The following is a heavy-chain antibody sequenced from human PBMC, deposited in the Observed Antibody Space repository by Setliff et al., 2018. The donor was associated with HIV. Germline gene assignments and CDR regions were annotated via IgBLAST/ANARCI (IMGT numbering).Heavy chain of an antibody. V-gene: IGHV4-59*11. J-gene: IGHJ6*03. CDR2: VFYTGGT. D-gene: IGHD5-18*01. CDR3: AKTIRGYISGDYMDV. CDR1: GGSITSHY. Sequence: SETLSLTCTISGGSITSHYWSWIRQPPGKGLEWIGYVFYTGGTNYRPSLRGRVTISVDTSKNRFSLKPSSVTAADTAVYYCAKTIRGYISGDYMDVWGKGTTVTVSS.